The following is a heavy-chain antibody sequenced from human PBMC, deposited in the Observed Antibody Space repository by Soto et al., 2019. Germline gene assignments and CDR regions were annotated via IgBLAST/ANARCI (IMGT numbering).Heavy chain of an antibody. CDR1: GGSISSGSYF. CDR2: VYYSGST. D-gene: IGHD6-19*01. J-gene: IGHJ4*02. V-gene: IGHV4-39*01. Sequence: PSETLSLTCTVSGGSISSGSYFWGCIRQPPGKGLEWIGTVYYSGSTYYNPSLRSRVTISVDTSKNHFSLKLNTVTAADTAVYYCVRRGGAVAGTSRFDSWGQG. CDR3: VRRGGAVAGTSRFDS.